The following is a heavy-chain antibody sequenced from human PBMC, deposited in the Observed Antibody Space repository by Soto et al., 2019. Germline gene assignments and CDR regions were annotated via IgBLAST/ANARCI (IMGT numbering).Heavy chain of an antibody. J-gene: IGHJ6*04. D-gene: IGHD4-17*01. CDR3: ARSRRGDYVKDV. V-gene: IGHV3-74*01. CDR2: INSVGSST. Sequence: EVQLVESGGALVQPGGSLRLSCAASGFTFSSYWMHWVRQAPGKGLVWVSGINSVGSSTSYADSVKGRFTISRDNAKNTLDLQMNSLRAEDTAVYHCARSRRGDYVKDVWGKGTTVTVSS. CDR1: GFTFSSYW.